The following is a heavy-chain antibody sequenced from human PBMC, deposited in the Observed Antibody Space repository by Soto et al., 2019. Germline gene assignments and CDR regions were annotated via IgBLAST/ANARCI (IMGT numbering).Heavy chain of an antibody. V-gene: IGHV3-23*01. J-gene: IGHJ4*02. CDR1: GFTFGSYW. CDR3: AKVPSAYYFDY. CDR2: ISGSGGST. Sequence: PGGSLRLSCAASGFTFGSYWMHWVRQAPGKGLEWVSPISGSGGSTYYADSVKGRFTISRDNSKNTLYLQMNSLRAEDTAVYYCAKVPSAYYFDYWGQGTPVTVSS.